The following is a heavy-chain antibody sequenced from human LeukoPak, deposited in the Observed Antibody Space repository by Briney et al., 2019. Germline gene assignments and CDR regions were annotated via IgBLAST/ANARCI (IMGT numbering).Heavy chain of an antibody. D-gene: IGHD3-10*01. Sequence: SETLSLTCTVSGGSISSSSYYWGWIRQPPGKGLEWIGSVYYSGSTYYNPSLKSRVTISVDTSKNQFSLKLSSVTAADTAVYYCARDVGYYGSGIYPWGQGTLVTVSS. CDR3: ARDVGYYGSGIYP. J-gene: IGHJ5*02. CDR2: VYYSGST. V-gene: IGHV4-39*07. CDR1: GGSISSSSYY.